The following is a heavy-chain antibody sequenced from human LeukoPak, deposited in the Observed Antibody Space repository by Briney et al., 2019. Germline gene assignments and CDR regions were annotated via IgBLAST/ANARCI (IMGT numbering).Heavy chain of an antibody. V-gene: IGHV4-4*02. D-gene: IGHD3-22*01. CDR2: MYLSGTT. CDR1: GDSINSLDL. Sequence: SETLSLTCTVSGDSINSLDLWSWVRQPPGKGLEWIGEMYLSGTTHSNPSVKSRVTISIDKSKNQFFLNLSSVTAADTAVYYCAGLVGRYSSGLYYYYFDYWGQGTLVTVSP. CDR3: AGLVGRYSSGLYYYYFDY. J-gene: IGHJ4*02.